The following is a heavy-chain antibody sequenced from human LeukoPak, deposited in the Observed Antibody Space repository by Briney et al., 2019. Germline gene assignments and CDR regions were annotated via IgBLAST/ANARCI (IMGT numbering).Heavy chain of an antibody. Sequence: TSETLSLTCTVSGGSISSYYWSWIRQPPGKGLEWMGYIYYSGSTNYNPSLKSRVTISVDTSKNQFSLKLSSVTAADTAVYYCARGIEGYSYGLPHVDYWGQGTLVTVSS. J-gene: IGHJ4*02. CDR1: GGSISSYY. CDR3: ARGIEGYSYGLPHVDY. CDR2: IYYSGST. V-gene: IGHV4-59*01. D-gene: IGHD5-18*01.